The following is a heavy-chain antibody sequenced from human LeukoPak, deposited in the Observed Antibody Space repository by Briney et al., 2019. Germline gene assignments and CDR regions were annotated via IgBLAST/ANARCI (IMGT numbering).Heavy chain of an antibody. J-gene: IGHJ4*02. D-gene: IGHD3-22*01. CDR1: GGSISSYY. Sequence: NPSETLSLTCTVSGGSISSYYWSWIRQPPGKGLEWIGQINHSGSTNYSPSLKSRVTISVDTSKNQFSLKLSSVTAADTAVYYCARVSSRRLPPSYSYDRRNYFDYWGQGTLVTVSS. CDR2: INHSGST. V-gene: IGHV4-34*01. CDR3: ARVSSRRLPPSYSYDRRNYFDY.